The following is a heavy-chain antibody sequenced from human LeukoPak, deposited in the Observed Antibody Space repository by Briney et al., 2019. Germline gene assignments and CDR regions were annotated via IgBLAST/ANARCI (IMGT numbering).Heavy chain of an antibody. CDR3: ASLRTTGTPFDY. V-gene: IGHV1-24*01. J-gene: IGHJ4*02. CDR2: FDPEDGET. D-gene: IGHD1-1*01. CDR1: GYTFTELS. Sequence: ASVKVSCKVSGYTFTELSMHWVRQAPGKGLEWMGGFDPEDGETIYAQKFQGRGTMTEDTSTDTAYTELSSLRSEDTAVYYCASLRTTGTPFDYWGQGTLVTVSS.